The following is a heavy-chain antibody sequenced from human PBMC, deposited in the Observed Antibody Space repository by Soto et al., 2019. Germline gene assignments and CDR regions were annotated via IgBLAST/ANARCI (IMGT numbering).Heavy chain of an antibody. J-gene: IGHJ4*02. CDR1: GFTFSSYG. CDR2: IWYDGSNK. Sequence: QVQLVESGGGVVQPGRSLRLSCAASGFTFSSYGMHWVRQAPGKGLEWVAVIWYDGSNKYYADSVKGRFTISRDNSKNTLYLQMNSLRAEDTAVYYCAREMLLGDYGVSFDYWGQGTLVTVSS. D-gene: IGHD4-17*01. V-gene: IGHV3-33*01. CDR3: AREMLLGDYGVSFDY.